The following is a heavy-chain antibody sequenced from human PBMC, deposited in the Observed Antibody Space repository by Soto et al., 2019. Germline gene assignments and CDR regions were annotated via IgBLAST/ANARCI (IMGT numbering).Heavy chain of an antibody. J-gene: IGHJ6*02. V-gene: IGHV1-18*01. CDR2: ISAYSGDT. Sequence: QVQLVQSGAEVKKPGASVKVSCKASGYTFSSSGISWVRQAPGQGLEWMGWISAYSGDTNYVQKLQGRATMTTHTSTSTAYMELRSLRSDDSAVYYCARADSMDVWGQGTTVTVSS. D-gene: IGHD2-21*01. CDR3: ARADSMDV. CDR1: GYTFSSSG.